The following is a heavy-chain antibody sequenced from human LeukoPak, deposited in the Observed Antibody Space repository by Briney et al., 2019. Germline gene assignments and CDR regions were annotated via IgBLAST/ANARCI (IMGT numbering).Heavy chain of an antibody. CDR2: IYYSGST. Sequence: SETLSLTCTVSGGSISSYYWSWIRQPPGKGLEWIGYIYYSGSTNYNPSLKSRVTISVDTSKNQFSLKLSSVTAADTAVYYCACRTMIVVGRAYYYYYGMDVWGQGTTVTVSS. D-gene: IGHD3-22*01. J-gene: IGHJ6*02. CDR3: ACRTMIVVGRAYYYYYGMDV. CDR1: GGSISSYY. V-gene: IGHV4-59*08.